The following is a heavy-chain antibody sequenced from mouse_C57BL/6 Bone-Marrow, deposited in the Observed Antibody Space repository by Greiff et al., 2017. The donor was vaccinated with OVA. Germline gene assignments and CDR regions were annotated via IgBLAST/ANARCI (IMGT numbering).Heavy chain of an antibody. J-gene: IGHJ2*01. CDR1: GFTFSSYG. Sequence: EVHLVESGGDLVKPGGSLKLSCAASGFTFSSYGMSWVRQTPDQRLEWVATISSGGSYTYYPDSVKGRFTISRDNAKNTLYLQMSSLKSEDTAMYYCARGGATVVATDYWGQGTTPTVSS. CDR3: ARGGATVVATDY. D-gene: IGHD1-1*01. V-gene: IGHV5-6*01. CDR2: ISSGGSYT.